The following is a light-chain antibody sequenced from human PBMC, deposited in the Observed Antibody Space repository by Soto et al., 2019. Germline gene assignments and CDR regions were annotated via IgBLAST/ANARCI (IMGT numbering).Light chain of an antibody. CDR1: SSNIESNY. V-gene: IGLV1-47*01. Sequence: QSVLTQPPSASGTPGQRVTISCSGSSSNIESNYVYWYQQLPGSAPKLLFYRNDQRPSGVPDRFSGSKSGTSASLAISGLRSEDEADYYCAAWDDSLSALVFGGGTKLTVL. CDR3: AAWDDSLSALV. CDR2: RND. J-gene: IGLJ3*02.